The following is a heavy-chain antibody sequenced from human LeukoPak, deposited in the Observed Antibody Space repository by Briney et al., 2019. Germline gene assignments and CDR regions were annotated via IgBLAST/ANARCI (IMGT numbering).Heavy chain of an antibody. CDR1: GGSINSSRYY. J-gene: IGHJ4*02. D-gene: IGHD6-13*01. V-gene: IGHV4-39*07. CDR2: VDYSGST. Sequence: PSETLSLTCTVSGGSINSSRYYWGWIRQPPEKGLEWIGSVDYSGSTYYSPSLKSRVTISVDTSKNQFSLKLSSVTAADTAVYYCARGRALGSSWYVSYFDYWGQGTLVTVSS. CDR3: ARGRALGSSWYVSYFDY.